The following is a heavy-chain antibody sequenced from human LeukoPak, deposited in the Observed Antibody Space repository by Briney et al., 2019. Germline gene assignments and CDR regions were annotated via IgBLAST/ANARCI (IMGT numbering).Heavy chain of an antibody. Sequence: ASVKVSCKASGYTFTTYGISWVRQAPGQGLEWMGWINPNSGGTNYAQKFQGRVTMTRDTSISTAYMELSRLRSDDTAVYYCARLTEQQLAHFDYWGQGTLVTVSS. CDR1: GYTFTTYG. CDR2: INPNSGGT. J-gene: IGHJ4*02. CDR3: ARLTEQQLAHFDY. V-gene: IGHV1-2*02. D-gene: IGHD6-13*01.